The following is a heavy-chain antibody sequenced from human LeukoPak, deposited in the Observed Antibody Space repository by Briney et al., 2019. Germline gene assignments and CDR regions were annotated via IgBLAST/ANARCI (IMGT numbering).Heavy chain of an antibody. D-gene: IGHD3-10*01. CDR3: EREKDRGTWIVEWFGELSAGRSYYYMDV. CDR2: INHSGST. CDR1: GGSFSGYY. V-gene: IGHV4-34*01. Sequence: SETLSLTCAVYGGSFSGYYWSWIRQPPGKGLEWIGEINHSGSTNYNPSLKSRVTISVDTSKNQFSLKLSSVTAADTAVYYCEREKDRGTWIVEWFGELSAGRSYYYMDVWGKGTTVTVSS. J-gene: IGHJ6*03.